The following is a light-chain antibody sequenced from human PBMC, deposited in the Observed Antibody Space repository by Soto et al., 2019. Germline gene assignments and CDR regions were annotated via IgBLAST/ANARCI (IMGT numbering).Light chain of an antibody. CDR1: QSVSNSY. CDR3: QQYGSSGT. J-gene: IGKJ1*01. Sequence: DIVLTQSPGSLSLSPGERATLSCRASQSVSNSYLAWYQQKPGQAPRLLIYVASNRATGIPDRFSGSGSGTDFTLTISRLEPEDFAVYYCQQYGSSGTFGQGTKVDI. CDR2: VAS. V-gene: IGKV3-20*01.